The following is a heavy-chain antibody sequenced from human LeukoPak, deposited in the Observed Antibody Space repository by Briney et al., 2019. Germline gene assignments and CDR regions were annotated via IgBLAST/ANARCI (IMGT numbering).Heavy chain of an antibody. Sequence: ASVKVSCKASGYTFTGYYMHWVRQAPGQGLEWMGWMNPNSGNTGYAQKFQGRVTMTRNTSISTAYMELSSLRSEDTAVYYCARGGSSGYYSDYWGQGTLVTVSS. CDR1: GYTFTGYY. J-gene: IGHJ4*02. CDR2: MNPNSGNT. CDR3: ARGGSSGYYSDY. V-gene: IGHV1-8*02. D-gene: IGHD3-22*01.